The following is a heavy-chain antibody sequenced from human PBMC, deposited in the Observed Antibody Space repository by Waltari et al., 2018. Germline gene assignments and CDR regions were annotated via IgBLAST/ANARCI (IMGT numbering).Heavy chain of an antibody. CDR3: AADDGNCYASLDY. D-gene: IGHD3-16*01. J-gene: IGHJ4*02. CDR1: GFIFSRYT. V-gene: IGHV3-30*04. Sequence: QVQLVESGGGVVKPGGSLRLSCAASGFIFSRYTMNWVRQAPGKGLEWVASIPNGGSNEKYADSVEGRFTISGDNCKNSLYLQMSSLRAEDTAMYYCAADDGNCYASLDYWGQGTLVTVSS. CDR2: IPNGGSNE.